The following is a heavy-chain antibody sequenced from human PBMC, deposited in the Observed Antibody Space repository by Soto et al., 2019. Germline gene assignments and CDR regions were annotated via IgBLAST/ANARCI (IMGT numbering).Heavy chain of an antibody. Sequence: SETLSLTCTVSGGSISSYYWSWIRQPAGKGLEWIGRIYTSGSTNYNPALKTRLSMSVDRSKNQFTLRLTSVTAADTAVYFCATESGSTYGYFDYWGQGTQVTVS. CDR1: GGSISSYY. CDR3: ATESGSTYGYFDY. D-gene: IGHD4-17*01. V-gene: IGHV4-4*07. CDR2: IYTSGST. J-gene: IGHJ4*02.